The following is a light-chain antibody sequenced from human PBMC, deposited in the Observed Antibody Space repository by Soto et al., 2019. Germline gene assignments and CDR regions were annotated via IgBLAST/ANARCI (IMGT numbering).Light chain of an antibody. Sequence: DIQMTQSPSSLSASVGDRVTITCRASQSIRTYLNWYQQKPGKAPNLLIYTVSNLQSGVSSRFTGSGSGTDFTLTISSLQPEDFATYFCQQSYSTHWTFAKGTKVDI. J-gene: IGKJ1*01. CDR3: QQSYSTHWT. CDR2: TVS. CDR1: QSIRTY. V-gene: IGKV1-39*01.